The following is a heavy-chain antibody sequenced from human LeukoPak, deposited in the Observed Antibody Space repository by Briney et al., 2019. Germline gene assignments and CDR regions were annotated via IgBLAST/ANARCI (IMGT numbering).Heavy chain of an antibody. CDR3: ARGAEYYAIWRGYAGYSDY. J-gene: IGHJ4*02. V-gene: IGHV4-38-2*02. CDR1: GYSISNGYY. CDR2: ISHRGST. D-gene: IGHD3-3*01. Sequence: SETLSLTCTVSGYSISNGYYWGWIRQPPGKGLELVGSISHRGSTYYNPPLRSRITISLDRSKQKFSLKLTSVTAADTAVYFCARGAEYYAIWRGYAGYSDYWGQGISVTVSS.